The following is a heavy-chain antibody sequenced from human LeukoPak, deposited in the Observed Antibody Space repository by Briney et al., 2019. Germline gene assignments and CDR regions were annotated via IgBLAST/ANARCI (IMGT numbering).Heavy chain of an antibody. CDR2: IYPGDSDT. CDR3: ARREVATYYFDW. D-gene: IGHD5-12*01. CDR1: GYNFGTYW. Sequence: GESLKISCKGSGYNFGTYWIGWVRQMPGKGLEWMGTIYPGDSDTTYSPSFRGQVTISADKSISTAYLQWSSLKASDTAMYYCARREVATYYFDWWGQGTLVTVSS. J-gene: IGHJ4*02. V-gene: IGHV5-51*01.